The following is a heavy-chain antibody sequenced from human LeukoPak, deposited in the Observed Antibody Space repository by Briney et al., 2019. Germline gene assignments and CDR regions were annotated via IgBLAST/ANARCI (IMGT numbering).Heavy chain of an antibody. Sequence: PSETLSLTCAVYGGSFSGYYWSWIRQPPGKGLEWIGEINHSGSTNYNPSLESRVTISVDTSKNQFSLKLSSVTAADTAVYYCARGPRYCSGGSCDYYYYYYMDVWGKGTTVTVSS. CDR2: INHSGST. D-gene: IGHD2-15*01. CDR1: GGSFSGYY. CDR3: ARGPRYCSGGSCDYYYYYYMDV. J-gene: IGHJ6*03. V-gene: IGHV4-34*01.